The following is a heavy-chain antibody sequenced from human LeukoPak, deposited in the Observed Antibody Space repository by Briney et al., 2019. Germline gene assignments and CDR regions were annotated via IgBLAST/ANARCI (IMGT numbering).Heavy chain of an antibody. Sequence: SETLSLTCAVYGGSFSGYYWSWIRQPPGKGLEWIGEINHSGSTNYNPSLKSRVTISVDTSKNQFSLKLSSVTAADTAVYYCARVDDFLTGYRNDYGGQGPLVSVS. CDR3: ARVDDFLTGYRNDY. CDR1: GGSFSGYY. V-gene: IGHV4-34*01. J-gene: IGHJ4*02. D-gene: IGHD3-9*01. CDR2: INHSGST.